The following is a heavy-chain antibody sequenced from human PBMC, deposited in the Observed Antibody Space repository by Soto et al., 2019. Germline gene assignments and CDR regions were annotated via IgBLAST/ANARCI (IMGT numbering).Heavy chain of an antibody. CDR1: GGSISSSSYY. Sequence: SETLSLTCAVHGGSISSSSYYWGWIRQPPGKGLEWIGSIYYSGSTYYNPSLKSRVTISVDTSKNQFSLKLSSVTAADTAVYYCACIFSGGYGYGFYYYGMDVWGQGTTVTVSS. CDR3: ACIFSGGYGYGFYYYGMDV. CDR2: IYYSGST. V-gene: IGHV4-39*01. J-gene: IGHJ6*02. D-gene: IGHD5-18*01.